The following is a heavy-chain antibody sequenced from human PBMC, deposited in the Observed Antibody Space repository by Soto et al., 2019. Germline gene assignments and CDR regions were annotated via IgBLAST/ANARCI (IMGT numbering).Heavy chain of an antibody. V-gene: IGHV1-3*01. CDR3: ARDGSGSWIFDY. J-gene: IGHJ4*02. CDR2: INAANGDT. D-gene: IGHD3-10*01. Sequence: ASVKVSCKASGYTFTSYGIHWVRQAPGQRLEWMGWINAANGDTKYSPKFQGRVTITRDTSASTAYMELSSLRSEDTAVYYCARDGSGSWIFDYWGQGTLVTVSS. CDR1: GYTFTSYG.